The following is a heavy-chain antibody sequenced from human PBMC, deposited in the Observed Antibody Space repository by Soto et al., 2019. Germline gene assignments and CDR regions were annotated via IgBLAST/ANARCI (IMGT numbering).Heavy chain of an antibody. V-gene: IGHV3-30-3*01. CDR2: ISYDGSNK. CDR3: ARDARAGVIVVVLLSYYYYGMDV. Sequence: QVQLVESGGGVVQPGRSLRLSCAASGFTFSSYAMHWVRQAPGKGLEWVAVISYDGSNKYYADSVKGRFTISRDNSKNTLYLQMNSLRAEDTAVYYCARDARAGVIVVVLLSYYYYGMDVWGQGTTVTVSS. J-gene: IGHJ6*02. CDR1: GFTFSSYA. D-gene: IGHD3-22*01.